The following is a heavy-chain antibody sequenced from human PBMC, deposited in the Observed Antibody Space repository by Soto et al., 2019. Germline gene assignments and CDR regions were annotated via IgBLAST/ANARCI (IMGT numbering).Heavy chain of an antibody. Sequence: PSETLSLTCAVYGVSFSGYYWSWIRQPPGKGLEWIGEINHSGSTNYNPSLKSRVTISVDTSKNQFSLKLSSVTAADTAVYYCARGCGYCSRYYYYYMDVWGKGTTVTVSS. CDR3: ARGCGYCSRYYYYYMDV. CDR1: GVSFSGYY. J-gene: IGHJ6*03. V-gene: IGHV4-34*01. CDR2: INHSGST. D-gene: IGHD2-15*01.